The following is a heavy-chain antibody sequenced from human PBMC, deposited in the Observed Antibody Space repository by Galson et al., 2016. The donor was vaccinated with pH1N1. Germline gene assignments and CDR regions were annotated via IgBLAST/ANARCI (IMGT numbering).Heavy chain of an antibody. CDR1: GYTFTSNA. D-gene: IGHD2-2*01. V-gene: IGHV7-4-1*04. J-gene: IGHJ6*02. Sequence: SVKVSCKASGYTFTSNAMNWVRQAPGQGHEWMGWIHTNTGNPTYAQGFTGRFVFSLDTSVSMAYLQISSLKAEDTAVYYCARSYCSSTSCYGGSYYYYGMDVWGQGTTVTVSS. CDR3: ARSYCSSTSCYGGSYYYYGMDV. CDR2: IHTNTGNP.